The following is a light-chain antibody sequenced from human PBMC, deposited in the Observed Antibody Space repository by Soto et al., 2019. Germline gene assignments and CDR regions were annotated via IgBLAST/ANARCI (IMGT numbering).Light chain of an antibody. CDR3: AAWDDSLNGQV. V-gene: IGLV1-44*01. Sequence: QAVVTQPPSASGTPGQRVTISCSGSSSNIGSNTVNWYQHLPGTAPKLLIYSNNQRPSGVPDRFSGSKSGTSASLAISGLQSEDEADYYCAAWDDSLNGQVFGGGTKVTVL. J-gene: IGLJ2*01. CDR1: SSNIGSNT. CDR2: SNN.